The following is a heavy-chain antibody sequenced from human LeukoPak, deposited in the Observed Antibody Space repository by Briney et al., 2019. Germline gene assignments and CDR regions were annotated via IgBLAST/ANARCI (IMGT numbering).Heavy chain of an antibody. D-gene: IGHD3-10*01. CDR3: ARHSTYYYGSGSYVWFDP. J-gene: IGHJ5*02. CDR1: GGSISSYY. CDR2: IYYSGST. Sequence: SETLSLTCTVSGGSISSYYWSWIRQPPGKGLEWIGYIYYSGSTNYNPSLKSRVTISVDTSKNQFSLKLSSVTAADTAVYYCARHSTYYYGSGSYVWFDPWGQGTLVTVSS. V-gene: IGHV4-59*08.